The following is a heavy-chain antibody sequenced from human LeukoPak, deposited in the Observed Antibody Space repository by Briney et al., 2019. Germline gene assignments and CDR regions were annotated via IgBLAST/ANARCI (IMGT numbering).Heavy chain of an antibody. CDR2: INHSGST. J-gene: IGHJ4*02. Sequence: SETLSLTCAVSGGSFSGYYWSWIRQPPGKGLEWIGEINHSGSTNYNPSLKSRVTISVDTSKNQFSLKLSSVTAADTAVYYCARGPRFYGSGSYFDYWGQGTLVTVSS. D-gene: IGHD3-10*01. CDR3: ARGPRFYGSGSYFDY. CDR1: GGSFSGYY. V-gene: IGHV4-34*01.